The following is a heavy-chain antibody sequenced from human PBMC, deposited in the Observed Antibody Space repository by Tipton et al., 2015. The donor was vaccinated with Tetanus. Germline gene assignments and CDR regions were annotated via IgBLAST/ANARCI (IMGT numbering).Heavy chain of an antibody. D-gene: IGHD3-3*01. J-gene: IGHJ5*02. V-gene: IGHV5-51*01. CDR3: ARRRSKSNLFFWFDP. CDR2: IHPGGSDT. CDR1: GYSFSSYY. Sequence: VQLVQSGAEVKKPGESLKISCEASGYSFSSYYIAWARQMPGGGLQWIGFIHPGGSDTSYSPSFQGRVTISADTSINTPYLQWTSLTDSDTAGYYCARRRSKSNLFFWFDPWGQGSPVIVSS.